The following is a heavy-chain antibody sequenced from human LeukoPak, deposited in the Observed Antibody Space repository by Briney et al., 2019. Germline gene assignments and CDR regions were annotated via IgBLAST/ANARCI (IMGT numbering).Heavy chain of an antibody. V-gene: IGHV4-59*12. CDR3: ATWDCSSTSCYFDY. D-gene: IGHD2-2*01. CDR1: GGSISTYY. CDR2: VYYSGST. J-gene: IGHJ4*02. Sequence: SETLSLTCTVSGGSISTYYWTWIRQPPGKGLEWIGNVYYSGSTYYNPSLKSRVTISVDTSKNQFSLKLSSVTAADTAVYYCATWDCSSTSCYFDYWGQGTLVTVSS.